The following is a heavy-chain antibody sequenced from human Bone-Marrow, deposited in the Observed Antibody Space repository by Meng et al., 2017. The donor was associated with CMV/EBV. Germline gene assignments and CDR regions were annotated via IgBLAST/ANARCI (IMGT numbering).Heavy chain of an antibody. Sequence: ASVKVSCKASGYTFTSYGISWVRQAPGQGLEWMGWISAYNGNTNYAQKLQGRVTMTTDTSTSTACMELRGLRADDTAVYYCSRAVRWELLIGDYWGQGTLVTVSS. D-gene: IGHD1-26*01. J-gene: IGHJ4*02. CDR2: ISAYNGNT. CDR1: GYTFTSYG. V-gene: IGHV1-18*01. CDR3: SRAVRWELLIGDY.